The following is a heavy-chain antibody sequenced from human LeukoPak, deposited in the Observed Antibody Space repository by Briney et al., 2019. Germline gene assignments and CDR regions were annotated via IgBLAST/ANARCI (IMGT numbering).Heavy chain of an antibody. Sequence: PGGSLRLSCAASGFTFGDFYISWVRESPGKGLEWVASINQDGTGKYYVASVKGRFTISRDNAKKSVWLQMTSLRADDTAVYYCARSLWPEDYWGQGTLVTVSS. J-gene: IGHJ4*02. CDR2: INQDGTGK. D-gene: IGHD3-16*01. V-gene: IGHV3-7*01. CDR1: GFTFGDFY. CDR3: ARSLWPEDY.